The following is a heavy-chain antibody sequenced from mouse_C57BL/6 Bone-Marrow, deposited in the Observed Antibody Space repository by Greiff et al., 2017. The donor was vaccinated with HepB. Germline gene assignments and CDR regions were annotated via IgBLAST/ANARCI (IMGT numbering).Heavy chain of an antibody. Sequence: QVQLQQPGAELVKPGASVKMSCKASGYTLTSYWITWVKQSPGQGLEWIGDIYPGSGSTNYNEKFKSKATLTVDTSASTAYMQLSSLTSEDSAVYYCARGEGYSKRGYYFDYWGQGTTLTVSS. D-gene: IGHD2-5*01. CDR2: IYPGSGST. CDR3: ARGEGYSKRGYYFDY. CDR1: GYTLTSYW. J-gene: IGHJ2*01. V-gene: IGHV1-55*01.